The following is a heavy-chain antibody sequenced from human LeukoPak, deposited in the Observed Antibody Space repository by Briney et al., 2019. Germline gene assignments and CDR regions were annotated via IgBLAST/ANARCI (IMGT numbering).Heavy chain of an antibody. D-gene: IGHD5-24*01. CDR3: ARLGGGYTRIFDY. J-gene: IGHJ4*02. V-gene: IGHV3-53*01. CDR1: GFSVSNNY. CDR2: IYSGGST. Sequence: GGSLRLSCGVSGFSVSNNYMTWVRQAAGKGLEWVSVIYSGGSTYYADSVKGRFTISRDNSKNTLYLQMNSLRAEDTAVYYCARLGGGYTRIFDYWGQGTLVTVSS.